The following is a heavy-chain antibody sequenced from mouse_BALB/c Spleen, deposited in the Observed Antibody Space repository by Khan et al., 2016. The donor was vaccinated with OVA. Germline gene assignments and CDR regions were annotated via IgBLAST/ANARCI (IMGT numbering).Heavy chain of an antibody. CDR2: INPRSSYT. CDR1: GYTFTSNT. CDR3: ARRTTDYAMDY. D-gene: IGHD2-14*01. V-gene: IGHV1-4*01. J-gene: IGHJ4*01. Sequence: VQLQQSGAELARPGASVKMSCKASGYTFTSNTMHWVKQRPGQGLEWIGYINPRSSYTNYNQKFKDKATLTADKSSSTAYMQLSSRTTEDSTVYYCARRTTDYAMDYWGQGTSVTVSS.